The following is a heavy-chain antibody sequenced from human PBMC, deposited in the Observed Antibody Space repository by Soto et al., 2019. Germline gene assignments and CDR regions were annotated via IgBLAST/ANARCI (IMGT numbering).Heavy chain of an antibody. CDR2: IIPIFGTA. D-gene: IGHD5-18*01. J-gene: IGHJ4*02. Sequence: GASVKVSCKASGGTFSSYAISWVRQAPGQGLEWMGGIIPIFGTANYAQKFQGRVTITADKSTSTAYMELSSLRSEDTAVYYCARDQDTAMGLFDYWGQGTLVTVSS. V-gene: IGHV1-69*06. CDR3: ARDQDTAMGLFDY. CDR1: GGTFSSYA.